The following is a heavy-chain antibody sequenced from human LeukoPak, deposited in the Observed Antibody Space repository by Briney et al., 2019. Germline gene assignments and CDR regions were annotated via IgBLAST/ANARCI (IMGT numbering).Heavy chain of an antibody. CDR1: GGSISSSSYY. V-gene: IGHV4-39*07. J-gene: IGHJ5*02. CDR3: ARDALHWWELLSWFDP. D-gene: IGHD1-26*01. Sequence: SETLSLTCTVSGGSISSSSYYWGWIRQPPGKGLEWIGSIYYSGSTYYNPSLKSRVTISVDTSKNQFSLKLSSVTAADTAVYYCARDALHWWELLSWFDPWGQGTLVTVSS. CDR2: IYYSGST.